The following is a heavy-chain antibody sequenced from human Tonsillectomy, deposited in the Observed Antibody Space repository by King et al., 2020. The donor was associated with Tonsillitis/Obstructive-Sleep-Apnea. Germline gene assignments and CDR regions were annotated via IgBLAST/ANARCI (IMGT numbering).Heavy chain of an antibody. CDR3: ALSAVTTAWFDY. D-gene: IGHD4-17*01. J-gene: IGHJ4*02. Sequence: VQLVESGGGLIQPGGSLRLSCAAYGFTVSSNYMSWVRQAPGKGLEWVSVIYSGGSTYYADSVKGRCTISRDNSKNTLYLQMNSLRAEDTAVYYCALSAVTTAWFDYWGPGTLVTVSS. V-gene: IGHV3-53*01. CDR2: IYSGGST. CDR1: GFTVSSNY.